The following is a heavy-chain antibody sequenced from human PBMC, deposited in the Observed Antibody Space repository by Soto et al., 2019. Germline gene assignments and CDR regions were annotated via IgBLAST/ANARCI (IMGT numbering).Heavy chain of an antibody. V-gene: IGHV1-18*01. D-gene: IGHD3-22*01. J-gene: IGHJ4*02. Sequence: QVQLVQSGAEVKKPGASVKVSCKASGYTFTSYGISWVRQAPGQGLEWMGWISAYNGNTNYAQKLQGRVTMTTDTSTSTAYMELRSLRSDDTAVYYCARDSIILHTYYYDSSGYLRLDYWGQGTLVTVSS. CDR3: ARDSIILHTYYYDSSGYLRLDY. CDR1: GYTFTSYG. CDR2: ISAYNGNT.